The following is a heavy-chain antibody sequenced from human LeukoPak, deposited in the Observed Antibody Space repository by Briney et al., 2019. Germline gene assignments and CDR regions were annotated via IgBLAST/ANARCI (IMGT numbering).Heavy chain of an antibody. Sequence: SETLSLTCAVYGGSFSGYYWSWIRQPPGKGLEWIGEINHSGSTNYNPSHKSRVTISVDTSKNQFSLKLSSVTAADTAVYYCARIEMATNHFDYWGQGTLVTVSS. CDR3: ARIEMATNHFDY. J-gene: IGHJ4*02. CDR2: INHSGST. CDR1: GGSFSGYY. V-gene: IGHV4-34*01. D-gene: IGHD5-24*01.